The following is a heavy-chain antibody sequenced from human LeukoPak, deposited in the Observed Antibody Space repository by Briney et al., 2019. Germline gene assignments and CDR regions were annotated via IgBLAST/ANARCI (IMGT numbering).Heavy chain of an antibody. CDR3: ARVKRGCSGGTCYSYDY. J-gene: IGHJ4*02. CDR2: ISGNGDIT. D-gene: IGHD2-15*01. CDR1: RFTFNTYA. V-gene: IGHV3-23*01. Sequence: GGSLRLSCAASRFTFNTYAVNWVRQAPGKGLEWVSAISGNGDITYYADSVRGRFTISRDNSKNTLYLQTNSLRAEDTAVYYCARVKRGCSGGTCYSYDYWGQGTLVTVSS.